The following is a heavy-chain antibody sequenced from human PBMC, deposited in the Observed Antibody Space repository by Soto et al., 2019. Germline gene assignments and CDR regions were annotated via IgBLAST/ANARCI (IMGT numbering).Heavy chain of an antibody. J-gene: IGHJ6*02. CDR2: FIPIFGTA. CDR3: ARGRSLSIVVVVAATHYYYGMDV. V-gene: IGHV1-69*13. D-gene: IGHD2-15*01. CDR1: GGTFSSYA. Sequence: SVKVSCKASGGTFSSYAISWVRQAPGQGLEGMGGFIPIFGTANYAQKFQGRVTITADESTSTAYMELSSLRSEDTAVYYCARGRSLSIVVVVAATHYYYGMDVWGQGTTVTVSS.